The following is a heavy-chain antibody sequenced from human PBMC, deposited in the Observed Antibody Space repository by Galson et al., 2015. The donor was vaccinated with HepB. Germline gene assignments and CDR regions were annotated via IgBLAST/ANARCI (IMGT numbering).Heavy chain of an antibody. CDR2: ISAYNGNT. J-gene: IGHJ4*02. D-gene: IGHD2-15*01. Sequence: SVKVSCKASGYTFTSYGISWVRQAPGQGLEWMGWISAYNGNTNYAQKLQGRVTMTTDTSTSTAYMELRSLRSDDTAVYYCARDPARYCSGGSCYSDYWGQGTLVTVSS. V-gene: IGHV1-18*04. CDR1: GYTFTSYG. CDR3: ARDPARYCSGGSCYSDY.